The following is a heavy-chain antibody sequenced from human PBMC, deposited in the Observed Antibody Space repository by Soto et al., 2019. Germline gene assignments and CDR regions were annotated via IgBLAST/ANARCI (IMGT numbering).Heavy chain of an antibody. V-gene: IGHV4-39*01. CDR3: ARRSSSSLGSLFDP. Sequence: SETLSLTCPVAGGSISSSTYYWDWIRQPPGKGLEWIGAMYYTGNKNYNPSLESRVTMSVDTSKNQFSLKLSSVTPTDTAVYYCARRSSSSLGSLFDPWGRGILVTV. CDR1: GGSISSSTYY. CDR2: MYYTGNK. J-gene: IGHJ5*02. D-gene: IGHD6-6*01.